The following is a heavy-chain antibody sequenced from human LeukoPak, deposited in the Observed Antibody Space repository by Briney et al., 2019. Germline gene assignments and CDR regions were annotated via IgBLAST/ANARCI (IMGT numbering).Heavy chain of an antibody. CDR3: ARDGAVAGSGSSGY. J-gene: IGHJ4*02. CDR1: GYTFTRYG. Sequence: GASVKVSCKASGYTFTRYGISWVRQAPGQGLEWMGWISDYNGNTNYAQNLQGRVTMTTDTSTSTAYMELRSLRSEDTAVYYCARDGAVAGSGSSGYWGQGTLVTVSS. V-gene: IGHV1-18*01. D-gene: IGHD6-19*01. CDR2: ISDYNGNT.